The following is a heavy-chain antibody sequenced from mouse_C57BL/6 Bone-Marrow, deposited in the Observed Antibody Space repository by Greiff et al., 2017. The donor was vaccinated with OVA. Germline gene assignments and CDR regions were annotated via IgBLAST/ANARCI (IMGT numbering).Heavy chain of an antibody. J-gene: IGHJ3*01. CDR1: GYTFTSYW. V-gene: IGHV1-61*01. CDR3: EGQGSAFAY. Sequence: QVQLQQPGAELVRPGSSVKLSCKASGYTFTSYWLAWVKQRPGQGLEWIGNIYPSDSETHYNQKFKDKATLTVDKSSSTAYMQRRSLTSEDSAVYYCEGQGSAFAYWGQGTLVTVSA. D-gene: IGHD6-1*01. CDR2: IYPSDSET.